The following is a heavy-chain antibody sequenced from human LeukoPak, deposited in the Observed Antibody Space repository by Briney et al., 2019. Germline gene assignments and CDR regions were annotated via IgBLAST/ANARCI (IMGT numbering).Heavy chain of an antibody. CDR2: ISSSSSYM. CDR1: GFTFSSYS. Sequence: GGSLRLSCAASGFTFSSYSLNWVRQAPGKGLEWVSSISSSSSYMYYADSVKGRFTISRDNAKNSLYLQMNSLRAEDTAVYYCARLYDSSGYSYYYYYYYMDVWGKGTTVTVSS. D-gene: IGHD3-22*01. J-gene: IGHJ6*03. CDR3: ARLYDSSGYSYYYYYYYMDV. V-gene: IGHV3-21*01.